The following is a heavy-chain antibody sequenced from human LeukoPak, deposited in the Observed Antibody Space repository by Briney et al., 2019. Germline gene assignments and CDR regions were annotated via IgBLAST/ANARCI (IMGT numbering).Heavy chain of an antibody. D-gene: IGHD3-10*01. J-gene: IGHJ4*02. CDR2: ISANGGAT. CDR1: GFTFSNFA. V-gene: IGHV3-23*01. CDR3: AKASGSPYYFDY. Sequence: GGSLRLSCAASGFTFSNFAMSWVRQAPGKGLECVSLISANGGATYYADSVKGRFTISRDNSKSTLYLQMNSLRADNTAVYYCAKASGSPYYFDYWGQGTLVTVSS.